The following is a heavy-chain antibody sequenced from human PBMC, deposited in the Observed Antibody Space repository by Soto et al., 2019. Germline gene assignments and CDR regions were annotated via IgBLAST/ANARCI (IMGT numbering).Heavy chain of an antibody. D-gene: IGHD6-19*01. Sequence: QVQLVESGGGVVQPGRSLRLSCAASGFTFSSYGMHWVRQAPGKGLEWVAVISYDGSNKYYADSVKGRFTISRDNSKNTLYLQMNSLRAEDTAVNYCAKDKLIAVAGTFDYWGQGTLVTVSS. V-gene: IGHV3-30*18. CDR2: ISYDGSNK. J-gene: IGHJ4*02. CDR3: AKDKLIAVAGTFDY. CDR1: GFTFSSYG.